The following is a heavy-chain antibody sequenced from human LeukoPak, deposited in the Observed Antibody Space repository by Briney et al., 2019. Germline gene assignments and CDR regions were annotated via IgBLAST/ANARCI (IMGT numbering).Heavy chain of an antibody. CDR2: INPNGGGT. D-gene: IGHD6-13*01. CDR1: GYTLTGYY. J-gene: IGHJ4*02. CDR3: ARGFGSSWYGPGDC. V-gene: IGHV1-2*02. Sequence: ASVKVSCKASGYTLTGYYIHRVRQAPGQGLEWMGWINPNGGGTNYAQNFQGRVTMTRETSSSTAYRDLSRLSSDDTAVYYCARGFGSSWYGPGDCWGQGTLVTVSS.